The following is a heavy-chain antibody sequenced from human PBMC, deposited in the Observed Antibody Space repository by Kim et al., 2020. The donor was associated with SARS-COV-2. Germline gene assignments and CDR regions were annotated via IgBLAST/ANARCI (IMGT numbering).Heavy chain of an antibody. J-gene: IGHJ3*02. V-gene: IGHV5-10-1*01. Sequence: GESLKISCKGSGYSFTSYWISWVRQMPGKGLEWMGRIDPSDSYTNYSPSFQGHVTISADKSISTAYLQWSSLKASDTAMYYCARPTVTTGGNGGAFDIWGQGTMVTVSS. CDR1: GYSFTSYW. CDR2: IDPSDSYT. D-gene: IGHD4-17*01. CDR3: ARPTVTTGGNGGAFDI.